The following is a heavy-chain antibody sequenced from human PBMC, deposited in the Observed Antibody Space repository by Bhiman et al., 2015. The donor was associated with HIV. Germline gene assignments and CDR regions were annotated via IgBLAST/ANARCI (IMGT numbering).Heavy chain of an antibody. CDR2: ISWDGGTT. J-gene: IGHJ6*02. D-gene: IGHD3-10*02. Sequence: EMQLVESGGVVVQPGGSLRLSCAASGFIFDDYAMHWVRQAPGKGLEWVSLISWDGGTTHYAGSVRGRFTISRDNSKNSLYLQMNSLRAEDTALYYCTKCSASYSLAYGMDVWGQGTTVTVS. V-gene: IGHV3-43D*03. CDR3: TKCSASYSLAYGMDV. CDR1: GFIFDDYA.